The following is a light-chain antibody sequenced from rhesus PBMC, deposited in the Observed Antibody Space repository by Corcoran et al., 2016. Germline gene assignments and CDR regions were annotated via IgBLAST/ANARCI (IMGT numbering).Light chain of an antibody. CDR2: DAS. CDR1: QGISSY. V-gene: IGKV1-38*01. CDR3: QQRNSYPPT. Sequence: DIQLTQSPSSLSASVGDRVTITCRASQGISSYLAWYQQKSGKAPKLLIYDASNLQSGVPSRFSGSGSGTEFTLTISSLQPEDFATYYGQQRNSYPPTFGQGTKVEIK. J-gene: IGKJ1*01.